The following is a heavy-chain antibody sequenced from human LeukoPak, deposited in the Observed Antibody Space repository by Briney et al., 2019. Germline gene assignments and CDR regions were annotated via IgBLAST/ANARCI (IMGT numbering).Heavy chain of an antibody. CDR1: GFTFSSYA. V-gene: IGHV3-23*01. CDR3: AKSTTYGDTYFDH. CDR2: INGSAGST. J-gene: IGHJ4*02. Sequence: GGSLRLSCAASGFTFSSYAMSWVRQAPGKGLECVSAINGSAGSTYYTDSVRGRFTTSRDNSKSTLYLQMSSLRPEDTAVYYCAKSTTYGDTYFDHWGQGTLVTVSS. D-gene: IGHD4-17*01.